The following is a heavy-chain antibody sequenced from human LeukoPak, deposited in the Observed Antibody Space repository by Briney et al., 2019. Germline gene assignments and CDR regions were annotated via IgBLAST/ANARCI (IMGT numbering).Heavy chain of an antibody. CDR2: ISYSGST. CDR3: ARSFGRCFGDNYYHYMDV. J-gene: IGHJ6*03. CDR1: GGSISSYY. D-gene: IGHD3-10*01. V-gene: IGHV4-59*01. Sequence: SETLSLTCTVSGGSISSYYWTRIRQPPGKGLEWIGYISYSGSTNYNPSLKSRVTISVDMSKNQFSLKLSSVTTADTAVYYCARSFGRCFGDNYYHYMDVWGKGTTVTVSS.